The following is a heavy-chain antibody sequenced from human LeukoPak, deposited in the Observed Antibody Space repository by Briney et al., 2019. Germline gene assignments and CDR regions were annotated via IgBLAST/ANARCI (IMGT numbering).Heavy chain of an antibody. V-gene: IGHV4-30-2*01. CDR3: ARGYSSSWYPYYFDY. D-gene: IGHD6-13*01. CDR1: GGSISSGGYY. J-gene: IGHJ4*02. CDR2: IYHSGST. Sequence: SETLSLTCTVSGGSISSGGYYWCWIRQPPGKGLEWIGYIYHSGSTYYNPSLKSRVTISVDRSKNQFSLKLSSVTAADTAVYYCARGYSSSWYPYYFDYWGQGTLVTVSS.